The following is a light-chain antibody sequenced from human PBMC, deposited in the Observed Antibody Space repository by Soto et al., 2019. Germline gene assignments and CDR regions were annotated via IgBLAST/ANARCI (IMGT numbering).Light chain of an antibody. J-gene: IGKJ2*01. CDR3: MQATEYPPYT. V-gene: IGKV2-24*01. CDR2: KIS. CDR1: QSLLHSDGETY. Sequence: DIVLTQTPLSSPVTLGQPASISCRSSQSLLHSDGETYLSWLQQRPGQPPSLLIHKISNRFSGVPDRFSGNGAGTDFTLKISRVEAEDVGIYYCMQATEYPPYTFGQGTKLEIK.